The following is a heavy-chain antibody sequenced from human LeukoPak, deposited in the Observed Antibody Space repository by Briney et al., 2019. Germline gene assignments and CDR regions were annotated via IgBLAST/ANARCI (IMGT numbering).Heavy chain of an antibody. D-gene: IGHD6-13*01. CDR3: ARAGSSSSHSDSDIDY. CDR2: ISSSSSYI. V-gene: IGHV3-21*01. J-gene: IGHJ4*02. Sequence: PGGSLRLSCAASGFTFSSYSMNWVRQAPGKGLEWVSSISSSSSYIYYADSVKGRFTISRDNAKNSLYLQMNSLRAEDTAVYYCARAGSSSSHSDSDIDYWGQGTLVTVSS. CDR1: GFTFSSYS.